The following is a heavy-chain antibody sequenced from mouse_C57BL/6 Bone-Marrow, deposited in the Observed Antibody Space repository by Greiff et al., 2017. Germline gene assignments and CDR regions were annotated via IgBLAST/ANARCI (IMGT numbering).Heavy chain of an antibody. V-gene: IGHV5-9-1*02. CDR2: ISSGGDYI. CDR3: TRFPSYDYGDEGHYFDY. D-gene: IGHD2-4*01. Sequence: EVMLVESGAGLVKPGGSLKLSCAASGFTFSSYAMSWVSQTPEKRLEWVAYISSGGDYIYYADTVKGRSTISRDKARNTLYLPMSSLKSEDTAMYYCTRFPSYDYGDEGHYFDYWGQGTTLTVSS. CDR1: GFTFSSYA. J-gene: IGHJ2*01.